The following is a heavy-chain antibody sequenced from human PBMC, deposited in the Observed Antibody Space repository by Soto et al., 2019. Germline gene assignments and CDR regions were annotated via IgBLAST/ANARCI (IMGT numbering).Heavy chain of an antibody. CDR2: IIPIFGTA. CDR3: ARETMIVVVTSPNAFDI. J-gene: IGHJ3*02. CDR1: GGTFSSYA. Sequence: QVQLVQSGAEVKKPGSSVKVSCKASGGTFSSYAISWVRQAPGQGLEWMGGIIPIFGTANYAQKFQGRVTITADESTSTAYMELSILRSEDTAVYYCARETMIVVVTSPNAFDIWGQGTMVTVSS. V-gene: IGHV1-69*12. D-gene: IGHD3-22*01.